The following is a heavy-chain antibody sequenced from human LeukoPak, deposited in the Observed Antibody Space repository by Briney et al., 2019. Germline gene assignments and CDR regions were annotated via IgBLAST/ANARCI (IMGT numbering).Heavy chain of an antibody. J-gene: IGHJ6*03. CDR3: ASFYCNGGSCYQYFSYYYMDV. D-gene: IGHD2-15*01. V-gene: IGHV4-39*01. CDR2: INHSGST. Sequence: KPSETLSLTCTVSGDSISTSNSYWGWIRQPPGKGLEWIGEINHSGSTNYNPSLKSRVTISVDTSKNQFSLKLNSVTAADTAVYYCASFYCNGGSCYQYFSYYYMDVWGKGTTVTISS. CDR1: GDSISTSNSY.